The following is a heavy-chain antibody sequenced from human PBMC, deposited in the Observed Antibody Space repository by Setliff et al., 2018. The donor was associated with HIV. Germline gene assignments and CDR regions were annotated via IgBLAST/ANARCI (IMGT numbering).Heavy chain of an antibody. J-gene: IGHJ6*03. CDR2: INHSVGT. CDR1: GGSFSGYY. D-gene: IGHD3-10*01. CDR3: ARGRITMVRGVIMRGYYYYYMDV. Sequence: NPSETLSLTCAVYGGSFSGYYWSWIRQPPGKGLEWIGEINHSVGTNYNPSLKSRVTISVDTSKNQFSLKLSSVTAADTAVYYCARGRITMVRGVIMRGYYYYYMDVWGKGTTVTV. V-gene: IGHV4-34*01.